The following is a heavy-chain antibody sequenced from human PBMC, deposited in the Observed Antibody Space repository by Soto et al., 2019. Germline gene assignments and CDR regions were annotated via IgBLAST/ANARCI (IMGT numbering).Heavy chain of an antibody. D-gene: IGHD2-8*01. CDR1: GFTFSSYA. CDR2: ISGSGGST. V-gene: IGHV3-23*01. CDR3: AKARTSQDIVLIGIDY. Sequence: EVQLLESGGGLVQPGGSLRLSCAASGFTFSSYAMSWVRQAPGKGLEWVSAISGSGGSTYYADSVKGRFTISRDNSKNTLYLQMNSLRAEDTAVYYCAKARTSQDIVLIGIDYWGQGTLVTVSS. J-gene: IGHJ4*02.